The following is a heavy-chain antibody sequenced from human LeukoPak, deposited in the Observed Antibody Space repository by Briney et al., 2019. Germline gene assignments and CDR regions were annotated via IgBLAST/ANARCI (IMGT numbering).Heavy chain of an antibody. CDR2: IGTAGDT. CDR3: ARGSLGFWSGYYTY. J-gene: IGHJ4*02. V-gene: IGHV3-13*01. Sequence: GGSLRLSCAASGFTFSSYDMHWVRQATGKGLEWVSAIGTAGDTYYPGSVKGRFTISRESAKNSLYLQMNSLRAGDTAVYYCARGSLGFWSGYYTYWGQGTLVTVSS. CDR1: GFTFSSYD. D-gene: IGHD3-3*01.